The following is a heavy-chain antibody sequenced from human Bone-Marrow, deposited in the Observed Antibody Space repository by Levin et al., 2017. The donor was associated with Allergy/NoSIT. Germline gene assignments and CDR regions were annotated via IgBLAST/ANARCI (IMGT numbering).Heavy chain of an antibody. V-gene: IGHV4-39*01. CDR2: IFHSGTT. CDR3: VRQTYNWNDYASTGRNHFDL. J-gene: IGHJ5*02. D-gene: IGHD1-20*01. CDR1: GGFVSSDDHY. Sequence: SETLSLTCSVSGGFVSSDDHYWAWVRQPPGKGLEWVATIFHSGTTYYSPSLRSRARISVDTSKSQFSLRLRSATGADTAVYFCVRQTYNWNDYASTGRNHFDLWGRGTLVIVSS.